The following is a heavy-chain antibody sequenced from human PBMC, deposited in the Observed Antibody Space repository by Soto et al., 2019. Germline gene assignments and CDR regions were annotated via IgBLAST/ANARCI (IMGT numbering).Heavy chain of an antibody. D-gene: IGHD3-3*01. CDR2: IHSGGST. V-gene: IGHV3-53*01. Sequence: PGGSLLLSCASYVFTVSINYMIWVRQAPGKGLDWVSVIHSGGSTYYADSVKGRFTISRDNSKNTLYLQMNSLRAEDTAVYYCARVSTIFGVVRYGMDVWGQGTTVTVSS. J-gene: IGHJ6*01. CDR3: ARVSTIFGVVRYGMDV. CDR1: VFTVSINY.